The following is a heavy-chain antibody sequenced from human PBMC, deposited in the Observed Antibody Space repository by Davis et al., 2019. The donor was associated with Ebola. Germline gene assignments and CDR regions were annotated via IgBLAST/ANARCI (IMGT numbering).Heavy chain of an antibody. CDR1: GFTFSSYG. CDR2: IWYDGSNK. J-gene: IGHJ6*02. CDR3: AKELVVVAATKNYYYGMDV. Sequence: PGGSLRFSCAASGFTFSSYGMHWVRQAPGKGLEWVAVIWYDGSNKYYADSVKGRFTISRDNSKNTLYLQMNSLRAEDTAVYYCAKELVVVAATKNYYYGMDVWGQGTTVTVSS. D-gene: IGHD2-15*01. V-gene: IGHV3-33*06.